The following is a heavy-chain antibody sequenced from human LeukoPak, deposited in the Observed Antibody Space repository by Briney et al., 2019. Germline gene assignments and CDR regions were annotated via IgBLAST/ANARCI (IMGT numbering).Heavy chain of an antibody. J-gene: IGHJ5*02. D-gene: IGHD3-10*01. CDR1: GYTFTGYY. CDR2: INPNSGGT. Sequence: GASVKVSCKASGYTFTGYYMHWVRQAPGQGLEWMGWINPNSGGTNYAQKFQGRVTMTRDTSISTAYMELSRLRSDDTAVYYCARDKYYSGFGEEANWFDPWGQGTLVTVSS. CDR3: ARDKYYSGFGEEANWFDP. V-gene: IGHV1-2*02.